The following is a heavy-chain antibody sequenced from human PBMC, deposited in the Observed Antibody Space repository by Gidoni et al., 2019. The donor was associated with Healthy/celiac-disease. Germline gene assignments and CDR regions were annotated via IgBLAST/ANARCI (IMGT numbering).Heavy chain of an antibody. CDR2: SSSSSSYI. CDR3: AREGAYYGSGSYAERAYYYYGMDV. V-gene: IGHV3-21*01. Sequence: EVQLVESGGGMVKPGGSLRLSCAASGFTFSSYSMTWVRQAPGKGLEWVSSSSSSSSYIYYADSVKGRFTISRDNAKNSLYLQMNSLRAEDTAVYYCAREGAYYGSGSYAERAYYYYGMDVWGQGTTVTVSS. D-gene: IGHD3-10*01. J-gene: IGHJ6*02. CDR1: GFTFSSYS.